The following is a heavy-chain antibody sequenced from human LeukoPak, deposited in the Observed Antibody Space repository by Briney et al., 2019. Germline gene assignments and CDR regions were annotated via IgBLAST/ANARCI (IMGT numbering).Heavy chain of an antibody. CDR3: ARVRPAAMEPGGVFDY. CDR2: IYYSGST. J-gene: IGHJ4*02. CDR1: GGSISSGGYY. D-gene: IGHD2-2*01. V-gene: IGHV4-31*03. Sequence: PLSLTCTVSGGSISSGGYYWSWIRQHPGKGLEWIGYIYYSGSTYYNPSLKSRVTISVDTSKNQFSLKLSSVTAADTAVYYCARVRPAAMEPGGVFDYWGQGTLVTVSS.